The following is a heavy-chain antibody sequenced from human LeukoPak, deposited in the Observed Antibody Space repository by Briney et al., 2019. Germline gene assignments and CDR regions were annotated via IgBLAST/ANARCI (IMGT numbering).Heavy chain of an antibody. D-gene: IGHD2-21*01. CDR3: ARETINCGGDCFDY. Sequence: GGSPRLSCGASGFILSDYEVNWVREAPGKGLEWMVYIDTSGNSKYHADSLKGRFTVSRDNAKNSVFLQMDSLRAEDTAVYYCARETINCGGDCFDYWGQGTLVTVSS. V-gene: IGHV3-48*03. CDR1: GFILSDYE. CDR2: IDTSGNSK. J-gene: IGHJ4*02.